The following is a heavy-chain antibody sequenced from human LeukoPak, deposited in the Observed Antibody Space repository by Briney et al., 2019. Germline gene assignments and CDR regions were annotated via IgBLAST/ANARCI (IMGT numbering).Heavy chain of an antibody. Sequence: GGXLRLSCAASGFTFSSYWMSWVRQAPGKGLEGVANIKQDGSEKYHVDSVKGGFTISRDNAKNSLYLQMNSLRAEDTAVYYCARGDPWFGESYYYYMDVWGKGTTVTVSS. D-gene: IGHD3-10*01. CDR1: GFTFSSYW. CDR3: ARGDPWFGESYYYYMDV. CDR2: IKQDGSEK. V-gene: IGHV3-7*01. J-gene: IGHJ6*03.